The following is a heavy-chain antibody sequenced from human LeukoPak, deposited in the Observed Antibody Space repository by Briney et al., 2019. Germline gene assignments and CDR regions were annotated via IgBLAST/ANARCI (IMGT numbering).Heavy chain of an antibody. CDR2: INHSGST. CDR1: GGSFSGHY. CDR3: ATGVHGITAAGDYYFDY. V-gene: IGHV4-34*01. J-gene: IGHJ4*02. Sequence: SEILSLTCAVYGGSFSGHYWTWIRQPPGKGLEWIGEINHSGSTNYNPSLKSRVTISVDTSKNQFSLKVSSVTAADTAVYYCATGVHGITAAGDYYFDYWGQGTLVTVSS. D-gene: IGHD6-13*01.